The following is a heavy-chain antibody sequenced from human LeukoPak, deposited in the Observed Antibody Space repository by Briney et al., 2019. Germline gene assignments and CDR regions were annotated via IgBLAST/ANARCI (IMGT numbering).Heavy chain of an antibody. J-gene: IGHJ5*02. V-gene: IGHV1-18*01. CDR2: ISAYNGNT. CDR3: ARVVPIAAAGRYNWFDP. D-gene: IGHD6-13*01. Sequence: ASVKVSCKASGYTFTSYGISWVRQAPGQGLEWMGWISAYNGNTNYAQKLQGRVTMTTDTSTSTAYMELRSLRSDDTAMYYCARVVPIAAAGRYNWFDPWGQGTLVTVSS. CDR1: GYTFTSYG.